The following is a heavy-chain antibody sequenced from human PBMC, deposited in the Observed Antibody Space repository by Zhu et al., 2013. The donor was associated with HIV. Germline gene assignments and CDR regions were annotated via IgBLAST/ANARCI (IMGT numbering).Heavy chain of an antibody. V-gene: IGHV1-18*01. D-gene: IGHD3-22*01. Sequence: QVQLVQSGAEVKKPGASVKVSCKASGYTFTSYGISWVRQAPGQGLEWMGWISAYNGNTNYAQKLQGRVTMTTDTSTSTAYMELRSLRSDDTAVYYCARDRPRRNAEPGYSDAFDIWGQGTMVTVSS. CDR2: ISAYNGNT. CDR3: ARDRPRRNAEPGYSDAFDI. CDR1: GYTFTSYG. J-gene: IGHJ3*02.